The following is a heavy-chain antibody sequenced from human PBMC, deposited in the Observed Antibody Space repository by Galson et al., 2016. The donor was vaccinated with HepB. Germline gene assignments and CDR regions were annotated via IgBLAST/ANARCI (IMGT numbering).Heavy chain of an antibody. Sequence: SLRLSCATSGFTFGDYAMSWFRQAPGKGLEWVAFIRSKACAGKTEYAASVKGSFTIARDDSKSIDYLQMNSLKTEDTAVYYSTRVYYDFGSGYSRYMDVWGKGTTVTVSS. D-gene: IGHD3-3*01. CDR1: GFTFGDYA. J-gene: IGHJ6*03. V-gene: IGHV3-49*03. CDR2: IRSKACAGKT. CDR3: TRVYYDFGSGYSRYMDV.